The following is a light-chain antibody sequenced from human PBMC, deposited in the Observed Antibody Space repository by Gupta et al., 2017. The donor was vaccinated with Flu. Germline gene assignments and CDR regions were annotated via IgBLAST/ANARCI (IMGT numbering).Light chain of an antibody. CDR1: QGVLHSSSDKNY. CDR2: WAS. CDR3: QQYYSPPLT. J-gene: IGKJ4*01. V-gene: IGKV4-1*01. Sequence: HCKSSQGVLHSSSDKNYLAWYQQKPGQPPKLLIYWASTRESGVPDRFSCSGSGTDFTLTISSLQAEDVAVYYCQQYYSPPLTFGGGTKVEIK.